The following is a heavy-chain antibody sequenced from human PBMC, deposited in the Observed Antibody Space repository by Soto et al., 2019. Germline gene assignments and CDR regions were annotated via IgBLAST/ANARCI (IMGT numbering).Heavy chain of an antibody. CDR2: IYHSGST. V-gene: IGHV4-30-2*01. J-gene: IGHJ3*02. CDR1: GGSISSGGYS. D-gene: IGHD2-21*02. Sequence: QLQLQESGSGLVKPSQTLSLTCAVSGGSISSGGYSWSWIRQPPGKGLEWIGYIYHSGSTYYNPSLKSRVTISVDRSKNQFSLKLRSVTAADTAVYYCARGAYCGGDCYSRVVAFDIWGQGTMVTVSS. CDR3: ARGAYCGGDCYSRVVAFDI.